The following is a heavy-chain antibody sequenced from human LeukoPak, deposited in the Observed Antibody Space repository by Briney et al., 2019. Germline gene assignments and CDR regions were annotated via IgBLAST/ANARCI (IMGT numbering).Heavy chain of an antibody. Sequence: PSETLSLTCTVSGGSLSSYSWSWVRQPPGRGLEWIGYIYYSGSTVYNPSLRSRVTISIDTSKNQFSMKLSSVTAADTAVYYCARDYRFDYDSSGYHDWYFDLWGRGTLVTVSS. CDR3: ARDYRFDYDSSGYHDWYFDL. V-gene: IGHV4-59*12. D-gene: IGHD3-22*01. CDR2: IYYSGST. J-gene: IGHJ2*01. CDR1: GGSLSSYS.